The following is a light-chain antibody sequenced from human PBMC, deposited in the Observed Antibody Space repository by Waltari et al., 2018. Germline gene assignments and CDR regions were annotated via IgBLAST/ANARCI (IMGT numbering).Light chain of an antibody. J-gene: IGKJ1*01. CDR2: HAS. CDR3: QHYVNLPAT. Sequence: EVVLTQSPGTLSLSPGEGATLSCRASQSISHYLAWYQQKPGQAPRLLIYHASSRATGIPDRFSGSGSGIDFSLTISRLEPEDFAVYYCQHYVNLPATFGQGTKVEIK. CDR1: QSISHY. V-gene: IGKV3-20*01.